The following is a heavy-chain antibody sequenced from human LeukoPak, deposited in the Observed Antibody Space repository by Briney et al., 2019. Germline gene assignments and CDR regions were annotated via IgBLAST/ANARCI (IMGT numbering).Heavy chain of an antibody. V-gene: IGHV3-48*03. Sequence: PGGSLRLSCAASGFTFSSYEMNWVRQGPGKGLEWVSYISSSGTTKYYADSVKGRFTLSRDNAKKSLSLQMNSLRAEDTAIYYCARSNRDAFDMWGRGTVVTVSS. J-gene: IGHJ3*02. CDR1: GFTFSSYE. CDR2: ISSSGTTK. CDR3: ARSNRDAFDM. D-gene: IGHD2/OR15-2a*01.